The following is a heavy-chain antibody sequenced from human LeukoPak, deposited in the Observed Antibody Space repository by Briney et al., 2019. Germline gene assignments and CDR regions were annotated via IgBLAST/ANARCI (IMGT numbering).Heavy chain of an antibody. D-gene: IGHD3-16*02. CDR2: INPNSGGT. Sequence: ASVKVSCKASGYTFTGYYMHWVRQAPGQGLEWMGWINPNSGGTNYAQKFQGRVTMTRETSISTAYMELSRLRSDDTAVYYCARGVWGSYRHFDYWGQGTLVTVSS. J-gene: IGHJ4*02. CDR3: ARGVWGSYRHFDY. CDR1: GYTFTGYY. V-gene: IGHV1-2*02.